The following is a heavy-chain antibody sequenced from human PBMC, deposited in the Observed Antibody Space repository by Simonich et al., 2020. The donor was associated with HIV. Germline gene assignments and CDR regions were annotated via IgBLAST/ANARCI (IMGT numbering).Heavy chain of an antibody. CDR2: INHSESH. CDR1: GGSFSGYY. D-gene: IGHD2-2*01. V-gene: IGHV4-34*01. Sequence: QVQLQQWGAGLLKPSETLSLTCAVYGGSFSGYYWSWIRQPPGKGLEWIGEINHSESHNHNPSLKDRVTISVDTSKNQFSLKLSSVTAADTAVYYCARGFYQRLYYFDYWGQGTLVTVSS. CDR3: ARGFYQRLYYFDY. J-gene: IGHJ4*02.